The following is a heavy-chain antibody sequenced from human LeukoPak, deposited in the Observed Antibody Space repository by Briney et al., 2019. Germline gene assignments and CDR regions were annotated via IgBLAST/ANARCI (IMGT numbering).Heavy chain of an antibody. V-gene: IGHV3-23*01. CDR1: GFTFSSSA. Sequence: GGSLRLSCAASGFTFSSSAMSWVRQAPGKGLEWVSSISGPDNDTYYTDSVKGRFSISRDNSKNTLYLQMNSLRAEDTAVYYCARDFYDGFALDYWGQGTLVTVSS. J-gene: IGHJ4*02. CDR3: ARDFYDGFALDY. D-gene: IGHD2/OR15-2a*01. CDR2: ISGPDNDT.